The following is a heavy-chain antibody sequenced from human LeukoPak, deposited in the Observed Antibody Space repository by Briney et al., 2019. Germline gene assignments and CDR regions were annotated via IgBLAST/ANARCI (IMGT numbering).Heavy chain of an antibody. CDR3: ARVRGIAVAGTNFDY. D-gene: IGHD6-19*01. V-gene: IGHV1-2*02. Sequence: GASVKVSCKASGYTFTGYYMHWVRQAPGQGLEWMGWINPNSGGTNYAQKLQGRVTMTRDTSISTAYMELSRLRSDDTAVYYCARVRGIAVAGTNFDYWGQGTLVTVSS. CDR1: GYTFTGYY. CDR2: INPNSGGT. J-gene: IGHJ4*02.